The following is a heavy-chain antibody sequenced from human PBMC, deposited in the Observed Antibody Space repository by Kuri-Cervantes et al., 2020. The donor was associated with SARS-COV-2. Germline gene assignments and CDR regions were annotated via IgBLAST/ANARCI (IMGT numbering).Heavy chain of an antibody. CDR1: GGSISSGDYY. J-gene: IGHJ4*02. D-gene: IGHD3-10*01. CDR3: AKAVDPGDSGTPQDFDY. CDR2: IYYSGST. V-gene: IGHV4-30-4*08. Sequence: LRLSCTVSGGSISSGDYYWSWIRQPPGKGLEWIGYIYYSGSTYYDPSLKSRVTISVDTSKNQFSLKLSSVTAADTAVYYCAKAVDPGDSGTPQDFDYWGQGTLVTVSS.